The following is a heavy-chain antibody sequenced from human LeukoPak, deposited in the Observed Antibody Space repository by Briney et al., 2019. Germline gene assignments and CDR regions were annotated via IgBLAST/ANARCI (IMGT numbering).Heavy chain of an antibody. CDR3: ARARDGHINNWFDP. CDR1: GGSINSDY. Sequence: SETLSLTCTVSGGSINSDYWSWIRQPPGKGLEWIEYIYYSGSTNYNPSLRSRVTISVDTSKNQFSLKMSSVTAADTAVYYCARARDGHINNWFDPWGQGTLVTVSS. J-gene: IGHJ5*02. CDR2: IYYSGST. D-gene: IGHD5-24*01. V-gene: IGHV4-59*01.